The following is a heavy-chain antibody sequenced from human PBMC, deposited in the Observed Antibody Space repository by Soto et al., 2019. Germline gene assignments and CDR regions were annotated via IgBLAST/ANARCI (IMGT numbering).Heavy chain of an antibody. CDR2: IYYSGST. D-gene: IGHD3-10*01. CDR1: GGSISSGGYY. CDR3: VRDGSGSDGDHDAFDI. Sequence: SETLSLTCTVSGGSISSGGYYWSWIRQHPGKGLEWIGYIYYSGSTYYNPSLKSRVTISVDTSKNQFSLKLSSVTAADTAVNFCVRDGSGSDGDHDAFDIWGQGTMVTVSS. V-gene: IGHV4-31*03. J-gene: IGHJ3*02.